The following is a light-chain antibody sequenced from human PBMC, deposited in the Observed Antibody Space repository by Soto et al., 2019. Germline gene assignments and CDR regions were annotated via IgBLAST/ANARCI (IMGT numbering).Light chain of an antibody. CDR1: QNVNNN. J-gene: IGKJ3*01. CDR2: SAS. CDR3: QQYNKWPLT. V-gene: IGKV3-15*01. Sequence: EIVMTQSPVTLSVSAGERATLSCRASQNVNNNVAWYQQKPGHTPRLLIYSASIGATGTPARFSGSGSGSDFTLPISSLQSEDFAVSYCQQYNKWPLTFGPGTKVDIK.